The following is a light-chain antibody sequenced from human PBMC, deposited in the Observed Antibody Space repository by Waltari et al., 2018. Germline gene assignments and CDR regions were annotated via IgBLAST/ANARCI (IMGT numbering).Light chain of an antibody. Sequence: DIQMTQSPSSLSASVGDRVTITCRASQSISSYLNWYQQKPGKAPKLLIYAASSLQSGVPSRSSGSGSGTDFTLTISSLQPEDFATYYCQQSYSTPNTFGPGTKVDIK. CDR2: AAS. CDR1: QSISSY. CDR3: QQSYSTPNT. J-gene: IGKJ3*01. V-gene: IGKV1-39*01.